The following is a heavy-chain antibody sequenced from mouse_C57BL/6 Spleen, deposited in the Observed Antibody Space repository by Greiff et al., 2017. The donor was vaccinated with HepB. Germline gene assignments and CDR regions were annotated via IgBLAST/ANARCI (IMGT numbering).Heavy chain of an antibody. CDR3: ARSLVYGNYVDY. V-gene: IGHV5-6*01. CDR2: ISSGGSYT. J-gene: IGHJ2*01. CDR1: GFTFSSYG. Sequence: EVQLVESGGDLVKPGGSLKLSCAASGFTFSSYGMSWVRQTPDKRLEWVATISSGGSYTYYPDSVKGRFTISRDNAKTTLYLQMSSLKSEDTAMYYCARSLVYGNYVDYWGQGTTLTVSS. D-gene: IGHD2-1*01.